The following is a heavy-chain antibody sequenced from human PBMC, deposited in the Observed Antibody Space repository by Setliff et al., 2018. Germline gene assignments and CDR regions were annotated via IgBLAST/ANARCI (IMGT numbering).Heavy chain of an antibody. D-gene: IGHD1-1*01. V-gene: IGHV4-4*07. CDR3: ARDRGSNNSPEDFDY. CDR2: IFGSGST. J-gene: IGHJ4*02. Sequence: SETLSLTCTVSRGSINSHYWSWIRQPAGKGLEWIGRIFGSGSTNYNPSLKSRVTMSMDTSKNQFFLKVRSVTAADTAVYYCARDRGSNNSPEDFDYWGLGTLVTVSS. CDR1: RGSINSHY.